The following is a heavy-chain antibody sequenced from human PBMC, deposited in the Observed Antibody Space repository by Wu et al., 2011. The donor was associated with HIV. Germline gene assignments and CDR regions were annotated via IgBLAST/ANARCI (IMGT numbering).Heavy chain of an antibody. CDR2: ISSSGETK. V-gene: IGHV3-11*04. D-gene: IGHD2-15*01. Sequence: QVQLVQSGGGLVKPGGSLRLSCAGSGFDFSDYYMNWIRQAPGKGLECISHISSSGETKYYADSVRGRFTISRDNAENSLYLEMNSLRVEDTAVYYCMRGSLQSPFHSGGRWGQGALVTVSS. CDR3: MRGSLQSPFHSGGR. J-gene: IGHJ4*02. CDR1: GFDFSDYY.